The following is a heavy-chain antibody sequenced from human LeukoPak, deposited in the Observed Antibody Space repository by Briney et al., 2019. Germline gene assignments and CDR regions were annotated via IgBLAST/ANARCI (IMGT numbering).Heavy chain of an antibody. CDR1: GYTFTGYY. J-gene: IGHJ5*02. D-gene: IGHD3-10*01. CDR3: ATDRTYYYGSGSYYNEPRFDP. V-gene: IGHV1-2*02. CDR2: INPNSGGT. Sequence: GASVKVSCKASGYTFTGYYMHWVRQAPGQGLEWMGWINPNSGGTNYAQKFQRRVTMTRDTSISTAYMELSRLRSDDTAVYYCATDRTYYYGSGSYYNEPRFDPWGQGTLVTVSS.